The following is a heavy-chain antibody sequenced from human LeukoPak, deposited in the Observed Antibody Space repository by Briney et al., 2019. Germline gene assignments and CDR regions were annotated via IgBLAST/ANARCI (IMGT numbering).Heavy chain of an antibody. CDR1: GYSFTSYW. Sequence: GESLKISCKASGYSFTSYWIGLVRQMPGKGLEWMGIIYLDDFDVRYSPSFQGQVTISADKSITTAYLQWSSLKASDTAIYYCARHGKLSSSRNWFDPWGQGTLVTVSS. D-gene: IGHD1-26*01. J-gene: IGHJ5*02. CDR2: IYLDDFDV. CDR3: ARHGKLSSSRNWFDP. V-gene: IGHV5-51*01.